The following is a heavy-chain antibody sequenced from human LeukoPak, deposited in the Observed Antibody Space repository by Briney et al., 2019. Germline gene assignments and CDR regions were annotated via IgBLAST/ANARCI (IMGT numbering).Heavy chain of an antibody. CDR1: GGSISSYY. V-gene: IGHV4-59*12. Sequence: KPSETLSLTCTVSGGSISSYYWSWIRQPPGKGLEWIGYIYYTGSTNYNPSLKSRVTISVDTSKNQFSLKLSSVTAADTAVYYCAREVAGHYYYYGMDVWGQGTTVTVSS. J-gene: IGHJ6*02. D-gene: IGHD6-19*01. CDR2: IYYTGST. CDR3: AREVAGHYYYYGMDV.